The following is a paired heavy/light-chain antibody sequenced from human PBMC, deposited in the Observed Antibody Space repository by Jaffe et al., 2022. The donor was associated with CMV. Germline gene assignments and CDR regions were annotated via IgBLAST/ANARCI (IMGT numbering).Light chain of an antibody. J-gene: IGLJ3*02. CDR3: GTWDSILSVWM. V-gene: IGLV1-51*02. CDR2: EDN. Sequence: QSVLTQPPSVSAAPGQRVTISCSGSSPNIGNNYVSWYQHLPGTVPKLLIYEDNKRPSGIPDRFSGSKSGTSATLGITGLQTGDEADYYCGTWDSILSVWMFGGGTKLTVL. CDR1: SPNIGNNY.
Heavy chain of an antibody. CDR3: AKEWVARYYYMDV. D-gene: IGHD1-26*01. J-gene: IGHJ6*03. Sequence: QVQLVESGGGVVQPGRSLRLSCAASGFTFSNYALHWVRQAPGKGLEWVATIWYDGGNKYYADSVKGRFTISRDNSKNTLYLQMNSLRAEDTAVYYCAKEWVARYYYMDVWGKGTTVTVSS. CDR2: IWYDGGNK. CDR1: GFTFSNYA. V-gene: IGHV3-33*06.